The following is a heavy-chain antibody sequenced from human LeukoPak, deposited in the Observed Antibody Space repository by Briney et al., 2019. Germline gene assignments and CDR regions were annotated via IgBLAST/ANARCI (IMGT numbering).Heavy chain of an antibody. CDR3: ASLIYDFWSGYYLDY. CDR2: INHSGST. V-gene: IGHV4-34*01. D-gene: IGHD3-3*01. CDR1: GGSFSGYY. Sequence: SETLSLTCAVYGGSFSGYYWSWIRQPPGKGLEWIGEINHSGSTNYNPSLKSRVTISVDTSKNQFSLKLSSVTAADTAVYYCASLIYDFWSGYYLDYWGQGTLVTVSS. J-gene: IGHJ4*02.